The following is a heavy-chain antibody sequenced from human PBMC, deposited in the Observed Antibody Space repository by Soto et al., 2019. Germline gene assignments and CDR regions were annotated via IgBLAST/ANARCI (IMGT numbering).Heavy chain of an antibody. CDR2: FNPSGGGT. CDR1: GDTYTSYY. V-gene: IGHV1-46*01. D-gene: IGHD6-19*01. CDR3: ARGEKLAVAGKLSVFDI. Sequence: ASVKVSCKASGDTYTSYYIHWVRQAPGQGLGWMGTFNPSGGGTFYAQKFQGRVTMTGDTSTSTVYMELSSLRSEDTAVYYCARGEKLAVAGKLSVFDIWGKGTMVTVS. J-gene: IGHJ3*02.